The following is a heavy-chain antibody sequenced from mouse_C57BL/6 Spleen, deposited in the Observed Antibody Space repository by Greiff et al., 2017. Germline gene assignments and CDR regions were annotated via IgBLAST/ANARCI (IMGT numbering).Heavy chain of an antibody. V-gene: IGHV14-2*01. CDR1: GFNINDYY. CDR2: IDPEDGET. J-gene: IGHJ2*01. D-gene: IGHD1-1*01. CDR3: ARRGVLRYFDY. Sequence: EVQLQQPGAELVKPGASVKLSCTASGFNINDYYMHWVKQRPEQGLEWIGRIDPEDGETKYAPKFQGKATITADTSSNPAYLQLSSLTSEDAAVYYCARRGVLRYFDYWGQGTTLTVSS.